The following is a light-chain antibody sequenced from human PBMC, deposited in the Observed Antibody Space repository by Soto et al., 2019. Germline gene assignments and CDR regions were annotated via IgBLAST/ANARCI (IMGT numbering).Light chain of an antibody. CDR3: LHALQPPPA. V-gene: IGKV2-28*01. Sequence: DIVLTQSPLSLPVSPGEPASISCRSSQSLLQRSGYHYLDWYLQKPGQSPQLLIYLGSNRATGVPDRFSGSGSGTDFTLKISRVEAEDVGVYYCLHALQPPPAFGQGTKVEIK. CDR2: LGS. CDR1: QSLLQRSGYHY. J-gene: IGKJ1*01.